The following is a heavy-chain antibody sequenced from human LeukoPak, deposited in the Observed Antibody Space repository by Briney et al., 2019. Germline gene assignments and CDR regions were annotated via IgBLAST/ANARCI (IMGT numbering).Heavy chain of an antibody. D-gene: IGHD1-1*01. CDR2: IYYSGST. CDR3: ARDQWNDGFFDP. Sequence: SETLSLTCTVSGGSISSHYWSWIRQPPGKGLEWIGYIYYSGSTNYNPSLKSRVTISVDTSKNQFSLKLSSVTAADTAVYYCARDQWNDGFFDPWGRGTLVTVSS. CDR1: GGSISSHY. V-gene: IGHV4-59*11. J-gene: IGHJ5*02.